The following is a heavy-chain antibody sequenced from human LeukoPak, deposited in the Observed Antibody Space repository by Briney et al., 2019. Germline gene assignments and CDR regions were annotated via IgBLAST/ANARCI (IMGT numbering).Heavy chain of an antibody. D-gene: IGHD2-2*01. CDR3: ARENVALLWGSWFDP. Sequence: GGSLRLSCAASGFTFSSYWMNWVRQAPGKGLEWVANIKQDGSEKYYVDSVKGRFTISRDNAKNSLYLQMNSLRAEDTAVYYCARENVALLWGSWFDPWGQGTLVTVSS. V-gene: IGHV3-7*03. CDR1: GFTFSSYW. CDR2: IKQDGSEK. J-gene: IGHJ5*02.